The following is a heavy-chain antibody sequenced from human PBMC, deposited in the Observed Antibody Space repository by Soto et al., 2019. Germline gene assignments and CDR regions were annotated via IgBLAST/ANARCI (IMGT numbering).Heavy chain of an antibody. V-gene: IGHV4-4*07. CDR2: VYSSGTT. D-gene: IGHD3-10*01. CDR1: GGSINSYW. Sequence: SETLSLTCSVSGGSINSYWWSWIRQPAGKGLEWIGRVYSSGTTDCNPSLNSRATMSVETSKNQFSLKLSSVTAADTAVYYCARDIGSFAYGEGYWGQGIQVTVSS. CDR3: ARDIGSFAYGEGY. J-gene: IGHJ4*02.